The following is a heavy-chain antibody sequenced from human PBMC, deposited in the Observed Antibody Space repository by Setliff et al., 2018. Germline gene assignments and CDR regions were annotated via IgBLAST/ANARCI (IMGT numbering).Heavy chain of an antibody. Sequence: SETLSLTCTVSGDSIRRSTYYWGLIRQPPGKGLEWVGYIYSSGSTNYNPSLESRVTILIDKSKNQFSLNLTSVTAADTAVYYCARARSLDFDYWGQGMLVTVSS. J-gene: IGHJ4*02. CDR3: ARARSLDFDY. CDR2: IYSSGST. CDR1: GDSIRRSTYY. V-gene: IGHV4-61*05.